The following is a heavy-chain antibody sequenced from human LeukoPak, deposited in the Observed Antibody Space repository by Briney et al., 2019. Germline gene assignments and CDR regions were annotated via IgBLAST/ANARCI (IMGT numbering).Heavy chain of an antibody. CDR3: AREGLIGNWNYENDAFDI. J-gene: IGHJ3*02. CDR1: GYTFTSYD. D-gene: IGHD1-7*01. CDR2: MNPNSGNT. Sequence: ASVKVSCKASGYTFTSYDINWVRQATGQGLEWMGWMNPNSGNTGYAQKFQGRVTMTRNTSISTAYMELSSLRSEDTAVYYCAREGLIGNWNYENDAFDIWGQGTMVTVSS. V-gene: IGHV1-8*01.